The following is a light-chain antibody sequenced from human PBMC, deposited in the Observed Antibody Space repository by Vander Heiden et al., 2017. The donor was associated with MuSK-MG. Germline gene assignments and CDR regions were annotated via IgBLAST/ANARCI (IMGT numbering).Light chain of an antibody. CDR3: QQDDSSPLT. Sequence: DIVMTQSPDSMAVSLGERATINCKSSQSVLYSSNSKNYLAWYQLKPGQPPKLLIYWASTRKSRVPDRFSGSGSGTEFTLSISSLQAEDVAVYYCQQDDSSPLTFGGGTKVEI. V-gene: IGKV4-1*01. J-gene: IGKJ4*01. CDR2: WAS. CDR1: QSVLYSSNSKNY.